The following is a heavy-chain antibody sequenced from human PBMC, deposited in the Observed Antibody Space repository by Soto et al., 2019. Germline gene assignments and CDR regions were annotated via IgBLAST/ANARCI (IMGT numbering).Heavy chain of an antibody. Sequence: PSETLSLTCAVYGGSFSGYYWSWIRQPPGKGLEWIGEINHSGSTNYNPSLKSRVTISVDTSKNQFSLKLSSVTAADTAVYYCARRVTIFGGRSVPWGQGTLVTVSS. D-gene: IGHD3-3*01. CDR2: INHSGST. CDR3: ARRVTIFGGRSVP. CDR1: GGSFSGYY. V-gene: IGHV4-34*01. J-gene: IGHJ5*02.